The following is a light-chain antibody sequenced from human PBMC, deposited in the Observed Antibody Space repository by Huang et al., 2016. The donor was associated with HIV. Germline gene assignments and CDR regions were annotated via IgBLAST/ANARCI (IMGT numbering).Light chain of an antibody. J-gene: IGKJ1*01. V-gene: IGKV4-1*01. CDR1: QSVLHSSNNKNY. CDR3: QQYYSSPQT. CDR2: WAS. Sequence: DIVMTQSPDSMTVSLGDRATINCKSSQSVLHSSNNKNYLAWYQQKPGQSPKVLIYWASTRESGVPDRFSGSGSGTDFTLTISSLQAEDVAVYFCQQYYSSPQTFGQGTKVEIK.